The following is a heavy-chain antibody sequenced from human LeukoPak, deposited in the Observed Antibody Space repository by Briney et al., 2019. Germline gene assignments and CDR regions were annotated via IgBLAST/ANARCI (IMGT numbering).Heavy chain of an antibody. D-gene: IGHD5-18*01. CDR2: SYYSGST. CDR3: ARGGWIQAGEYFDY. CDR1: GGSISDYY. J-gene: IGHJ4*02. V-gene: IGHV4-59*01. Sequence: PSETLSLTCSVSGGSISDYYWTWSRQPPGKGLEWIGYSYYSGSTNYNPSLKSRVTISVDTSKNQFSLKLSSVTAADTAVYYCARGGWIQAGEYFDYWGQGTLVTVSS.